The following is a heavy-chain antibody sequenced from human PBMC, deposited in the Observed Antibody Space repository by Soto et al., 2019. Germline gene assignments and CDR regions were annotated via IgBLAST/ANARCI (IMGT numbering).Heavy chain of an antibody. CDR1: GFTFSNYA. V-gene: IGHV3-23*01. CDR3: VKSLAVAGL. Sequence: PGGSLRLSCAASGFTFSNYAMSWVRQAPGKGLEWVSAISASSSNTYYADSVKGRFTISRDNSKNTLYLQVNSLRAEDTAVYYCVKSLAVAGLWGQGTLVTVSS. CDR2: ISASSSNT. D-gene: IGHD6-19*01. J-gene: IGHJ4*02.